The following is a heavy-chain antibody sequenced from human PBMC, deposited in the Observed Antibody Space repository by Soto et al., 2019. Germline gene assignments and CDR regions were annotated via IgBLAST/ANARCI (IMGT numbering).Heavy chain of an antibody. Sequence: PGGSLRHSCAAAEFAFSGYGMHWVRQAPGKGLEWVAVIWYDGSNKYYADSVKGRFTISRDNSKNTLYLQMNSLRAEDTAVYYCAKDKDSSGFLDYWGQGTLVTVSS. J-gene: IGHJ4*02. D-gene: IGHD3-22*01. CDR2: IWYDGSNK. CDR3: AKDKDSSGFLDY. CDR1: EFAFSGYG. V-gene: IGHV3-33*06.